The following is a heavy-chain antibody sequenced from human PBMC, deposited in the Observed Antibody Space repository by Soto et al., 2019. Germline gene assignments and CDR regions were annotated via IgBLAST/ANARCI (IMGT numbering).Heavy chain of an antibody. Sequence: EVQLVESGGGLVQPGGSLRLSCAASEFTVSSNYMSWFRQAPGKGLEWVSVIYSGGSTYYADSVKGRFTISRDNSKNTLYLQMNSLRAEDTAVYYCARDTSSYYYGMDLWGQGTTVTVSS. V-gene: IGHV3-66*01. CDR3: ARDTSSYYYGMDL. CDR1: EFTVSSNY. CDR2: IYSGGST. J-gene: IGHJ6*02.